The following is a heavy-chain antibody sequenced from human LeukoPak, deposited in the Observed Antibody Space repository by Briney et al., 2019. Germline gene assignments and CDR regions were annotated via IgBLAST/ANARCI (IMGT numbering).Heavy chain of an antibody. CDR2: IYYSGST. CDR3: VRDRLDMVRGVIDY. D-gene: IGHD3-10*01. Sequence: WVRQAPGKGLEWIGSIYYSGSTYYNPSLKGRVTISVDTSKNQFSLKLSSVTAADTAVYYCVRDRLDMVRGVIDYWGQGTLVTVSS. J-gene: IGHJ4*02. V-gene: IGHV4-39*07.